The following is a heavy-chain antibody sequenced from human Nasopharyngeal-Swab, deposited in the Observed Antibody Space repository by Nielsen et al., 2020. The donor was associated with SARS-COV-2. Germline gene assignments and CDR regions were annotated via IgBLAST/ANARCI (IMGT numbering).Heavy chain of an antibody. J-gene: IGHJ1*01. CDR2: ISYDGSNK. Sequence: GGSLRLSCAASGFTFSSYGMHWVCQAPGRGLEWVAVISYDGSNKYYADSVKGRFTISRDNSKNTLYLQMNSLRADDTAVYYCAKDPSIVVVTAEYFQHWGQGTLVTVSS. CDR3: AKDPSIVVVTAEYFQH. CDR1: GFTFSSYG. V-gene: IGHV3-30*18. D-gene: IGHD2-21*02.